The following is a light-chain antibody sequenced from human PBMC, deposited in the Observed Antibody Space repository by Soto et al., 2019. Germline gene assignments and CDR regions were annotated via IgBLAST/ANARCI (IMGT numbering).Light chain of an antibody. CDR3: QQYNNWPYT. Sequence: PGERATLSCRASQSVGSNLAWYQQRPGQPPRLLIYDASTRATDIPARFSGGGSGTEFTLTISSLQSEDFAVYYCQQYNNWPYTFGQGTKLQIK. CDR1: QSVGSN. V-gene: IGKV3-15*01. J-gene: IGKJ2*01. CDR2: DAS.